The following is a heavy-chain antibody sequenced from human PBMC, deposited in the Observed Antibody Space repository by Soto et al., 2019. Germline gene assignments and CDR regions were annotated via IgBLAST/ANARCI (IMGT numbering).Heavy chain of an antibody. CDR1: GFTFSSYS. CDR3: ARDLTTVETHWYFEL. CDR2: ISSSSSYI. D-gene: IGHD3-3*01. Sequence: EVQLVESGGGLVKPGGSLRLSCAASGFTFSSYSMNWVRQAPGKGLEWVSSISSSSSYIYYADSVKGRFTISRDNAKNSLYLQMNSLRAEGTAVYYCARDLTTVETHWYFELWGRGTLVTVSS. V-gene: IGHV3-21*01. J-gene: IGHJ2*01.